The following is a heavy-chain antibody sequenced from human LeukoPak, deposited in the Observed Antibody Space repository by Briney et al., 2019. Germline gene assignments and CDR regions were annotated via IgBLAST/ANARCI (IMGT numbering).Heavy chain of an antibody. CDR3: ARVGYTNSFGYYYYYMDV. D-gene: IGHD4-11*01. CDR1: GFTFSSYS. V-gene: IGHV3-21*01. J-gene: IGHJ6*03. CDR2: ISGSGTYI. Sequence: GGSLRLSCAASGFTFSSYSMNWVRQAPGKGLGWVSSISGSGTYIYYADSVQGRFTISRDNAKNSLYLQMNSLRAEDTAVYYCARVGYTNSFGYYYYYMDVWAKGTMVTVSS.